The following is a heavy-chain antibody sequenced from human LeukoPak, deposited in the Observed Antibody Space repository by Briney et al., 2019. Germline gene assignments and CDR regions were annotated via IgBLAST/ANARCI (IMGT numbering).Heavy chain of an antibody. Sequence: SETLSLTCAVSGYSISSGYYWGWSRQPPGKGLEWIGSIYHSGSTYYNPSLKRRVTISVDTSKNQFSLKLSSVTAADTAVYYCARHRIIVVVPAAIGWFDPWGQGTLVTVSS. D-gene: IGHD2-2*01. CDR2: IYHSGST. CDR3: ARHRIIVVVPAAIGWFDP. CDR1: GYSISSGYY. J-gene: IGHJ5*02. V-gene: IGHV4-38-2*01.